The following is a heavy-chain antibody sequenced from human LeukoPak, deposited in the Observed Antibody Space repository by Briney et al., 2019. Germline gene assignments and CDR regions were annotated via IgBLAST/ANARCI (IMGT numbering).Heavy chain of an antibody. J-gene: IGHJ4*02. CDR2: IHYSGST. CDR1: GGSISSYY. D-gene: IGHD2/OR15-2a*01. V-gene: IGHV4-59*01. CDR3: ARDFTSRGYLDY. Sequence: SQTLSLTCAVSGGSISSYYWSWIRQPPGKGLEWIGYIHYSGSTNYNPSLKSRVTMSVDTSKNQFSLKVTSVTAADTAVYYCARDFTSRGYLDYWGQGTLVTVSS.